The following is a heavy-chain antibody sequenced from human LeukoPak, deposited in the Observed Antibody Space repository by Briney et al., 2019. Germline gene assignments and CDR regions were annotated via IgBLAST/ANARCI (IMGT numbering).Heavy chain of an antibody. D-gene: IGHD4-23*01. CDR2: ISVGGGDT. CDR1: RFTFSRYA. J-gene: IGHJ4*02. Sequence: GGSLRLSCAASRFTFSRYAMSWVRQAPGKGLEWVSGISVGGGDTYSADSVKGRFTISRDNSKNTLYLQMNSLRAEDTAVYYCAKEGVVIRAGNWDFWGQGTLVTVSS. CDR3: AKEGVVIRAGNWDF. V-gene: IGHV3-23*01.